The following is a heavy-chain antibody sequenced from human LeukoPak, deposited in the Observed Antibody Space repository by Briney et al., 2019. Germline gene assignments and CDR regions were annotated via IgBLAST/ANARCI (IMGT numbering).Heavy chain of an antibody. CDR3: ASGGYSYGFDY. CDR2: IYHNGNT. J-gene: IGHJ4*02. D-gene: IGHD5-18*01. CDR1: GGSISSGGYS. Sequence: PSQTLSLTCAVSGGSISSGGYSWSWIRQPPGKGLEWIGYIYHNGNTYYSPSLKSRVTISVDRSKNQLTLKLSSVTAADTAMYYCASGGYSYGFDYWGQGTLVTVSS. V-gene: IGHV4-30-2*01.